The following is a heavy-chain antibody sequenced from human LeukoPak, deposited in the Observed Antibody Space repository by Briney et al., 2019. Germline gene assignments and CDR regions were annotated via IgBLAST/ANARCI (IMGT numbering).Heavy chain of an antibody. D-gene: IGHD3-22*01. Sequence: TGGSLRLSCAASGFTFSSYEMNWVRQAPGKGLEWVSYISSSGGTIYYADSVKGRFTISRDNAKNSLYLQMNSLRAEDTAVYYCARESGLLLDYWGQGTLVTVSS. J-gene: IGHJ4*02. CDR1: GFTFSSYE. CDR2: ISSSGGTI. CDR3: ARESGLLLDY. V-gene: IGHV3-48*03.